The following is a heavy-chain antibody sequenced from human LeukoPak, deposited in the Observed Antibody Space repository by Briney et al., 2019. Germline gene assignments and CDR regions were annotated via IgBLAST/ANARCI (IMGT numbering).Heavy chain of an antibody. V-gene: IGHV3-23*01. J-gene: IGHJ4*02. CDR1: GFTFSSYA. CDR3: AKDHLTFTVTDYSSFDY. CDR2: ISGSGGNT. D-gene: IGHD4-17*01. Sequence: GGSLRLSCAASGFTFSSYAMSWVRQAPGKGLEWVSIISGSGGNTYNADSVKGRLTISRDNSKNTLYLQMNSLRVEDTAVYYCAKDHLTFTVTDYSSFDYWGQGVLVTVSS.